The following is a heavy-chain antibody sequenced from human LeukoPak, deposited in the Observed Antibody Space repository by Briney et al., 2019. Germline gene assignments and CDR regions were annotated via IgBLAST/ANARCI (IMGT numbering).Heavy chain of an antibody. J-gene: IGHJ6*03. CDR3: AKDRCSNGVGCYYYYMDV. Sequence: PGGSLRLSCAASGFTFSSYWMHWVRQAPGKGLVWVSRINSDGSSTSYADSVKGRFTISRDNAKNILYLQMNSLRAEDTAVYYCAKDRCSNGVGCYYYYMDVWGKGTTVTISS. D-gene: IGHD2-8*01. V-gene: IGHV3-74*01. CDR2: INSDGSST. CDR1: GFTFSSYW.